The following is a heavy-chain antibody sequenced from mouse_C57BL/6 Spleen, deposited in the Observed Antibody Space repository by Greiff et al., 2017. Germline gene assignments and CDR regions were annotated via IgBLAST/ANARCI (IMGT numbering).Heavy chain of an antibody. J-gene: IGHJ3*01. CDR1: GYNFTSYG. V-gene: IGHV1-81*01. CDR3: ARGDCDEGFAY. Sequence: QVQLQQSGAELARPGASVKLSCKASGYNFTSYGIRWVKQRTGQGLEWIGEIDPRSGNTYYNEKFKGKATLTADKSSSTAYLELRRLTSEDSAVXFCARGDCDEGFAYWGQGTLVTVSA. CDR2: IDPRSGNT.